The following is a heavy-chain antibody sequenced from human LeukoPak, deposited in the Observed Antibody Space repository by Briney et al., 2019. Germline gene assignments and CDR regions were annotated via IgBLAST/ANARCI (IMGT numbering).Heavy chain of an antibody. CDR2: INHSGST. V-gene: IGHV4-34*01. D-gene: IGHD1-14*01. J-gene: IGHJ4*02. CDR1: GGSFSGYY. Sequence: SETLSLTCVVYGGSFSGYYWSWIRQPPGKGLEWIGEINHSGSTNYNPSLKSRVTISVDTSKNQFSLKLSSVTAADTAVYYCARGTPPLYWGQGTLVTVSS. CDR3: ARGTPPLY.